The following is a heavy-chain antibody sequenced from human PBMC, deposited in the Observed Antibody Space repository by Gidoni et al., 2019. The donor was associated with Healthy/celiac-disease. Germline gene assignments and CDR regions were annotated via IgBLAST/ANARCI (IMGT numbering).Heavy chain of an antibody. J-gene: IGHJ6*02. V-gene: IGHV3-48*03. D-gene: IGHD3-3*01. CDR2: ISDMGLTI. Sequence: EVQLVESGGGLVQPGGSLSLSCAASGFTFSSYEMNWVRPAPGKGLEGVLYISDMGLTIYYAESVKGRFTHARDNAKDSMYLQRNSLRAEDTAVYYCAREGKSHYDFWSGYYGATTGGGNYGMDVWGQGTTVTVSS. CDR3: AREGKSHYDFWSGYYGATTGGGNYGMDV. CDR1: GFTFSSYE.